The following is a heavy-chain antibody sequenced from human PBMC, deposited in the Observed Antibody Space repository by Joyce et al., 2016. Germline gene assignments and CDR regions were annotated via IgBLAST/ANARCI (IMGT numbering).Heavy chain of an antibody. CDR1: GSTFSSSG. V-gene: IGHV3-21*01. J-gene: IGHJ6*02. Sequence: QLVESGGGVVKPGGSLRLSCEASGSTFSSSGMSWLRQAPGKGLEWFAAISGTSYYIFHAETVRGRFTVSRDNAKKTLYLQMNSLRAEDSAVFYCARGGISYYYAMDVWGQGTTVTVSS. CDR2: ISGTSYYI. D-gene: IGHD3-16*01. CDR3: ARGGISYYYAMDV.